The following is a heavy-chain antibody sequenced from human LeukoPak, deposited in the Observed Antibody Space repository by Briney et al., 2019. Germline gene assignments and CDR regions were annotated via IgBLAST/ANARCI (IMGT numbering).Heavy chain of an antibody. CDR2: ISAYNGNT. J-gene: IGHJ6*02. D-gene: IGHD1-20*01. CDR3: ARDLRYVTGWYYYGMDV. Sequence: ASVKVSRKASGYTFTSYGISWVRQAPGQGLEWMGWISAYNGNTNYAQKLQGRVTMTTDTSTSTAYMELRSLRSDDTPVYYCARDLRYVTGWYYYGMDVWGQGTTVTVSS. CDR1: GYTFTSYG. V-gene: IGHV1-18*01.